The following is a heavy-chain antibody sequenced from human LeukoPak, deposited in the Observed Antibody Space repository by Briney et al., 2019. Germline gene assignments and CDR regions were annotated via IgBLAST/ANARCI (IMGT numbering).Heavy chain of an antibody. D-gene: IGHD6-19*01. CDR1: GYTFTSYD. J-gene: IGHJ4*02. CDR3: ASLAGYSSGWQIDY. V-gene: IGHV1-8*01. Sequence: GASVKVSCKASGYTFTSYDINWVRQATGQGLEWMGWMNPNSGNTGYAQKFQGGVTMTRNTSISTAYMELSSLRSEDTAVYYCASLAGYSSGWQIDYWGQGTLVTVSS. CDR2: MNPNSGNT.